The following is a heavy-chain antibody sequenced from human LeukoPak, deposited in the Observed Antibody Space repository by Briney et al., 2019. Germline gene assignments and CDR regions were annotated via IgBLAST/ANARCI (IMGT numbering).Heavy chain of an antibody. CDR3: ARHRVVPAGEFDY. CDR1: GGSISSSSYY. V-gene: IGHV4-39*01. Sequence: SETLSLTCTVSGGSISSSSYYWGWIRQPPGKGLEWIGSIYYSGSTYYNPSLKSRVTISVDTSKNQFSLKLSSVTAADTAVYYCARHRVVPAGEFDYWGQGTLVTVSS. J-gene: IGHJ4*02. CDR2: IYYSGST. D-gene: IGHD2-2*01.